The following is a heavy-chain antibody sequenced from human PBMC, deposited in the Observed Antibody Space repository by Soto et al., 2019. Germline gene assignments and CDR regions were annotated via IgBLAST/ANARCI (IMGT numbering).Heavy chain of an antibody. Sequence: ASVKVSCKASGYTFTSYAMHWVRQAPGQRLEWMGWINAGNGNTKYSQKFQGRVTITRDTSESTAYMELSSLRSEDTAVYYCARDTITGTRANYYGMDDWGQGTTVTVSS. CDR2: INAGNGNT. J-gene: IGHJ6*02. CDR1: GYTFTSYA. D-gene: IGHD1-7*01. V-gene: IGHV1-3*01. CDR3: ARDTITGTRANYYGMDD.